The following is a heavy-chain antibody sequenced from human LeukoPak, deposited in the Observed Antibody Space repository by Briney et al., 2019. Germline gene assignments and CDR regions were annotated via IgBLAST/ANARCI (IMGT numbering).Heavy chain of an antibody. CDR3: ARDPIMITFGGDAFDI. CDR1: GYTFTGYY. Sequence: GASVKVSCKASGYTFTGYYMHWVRQAPGQGLEWMGWINPNSGGTNYAQKFQGRVTMTRDTSISTAYMELSRLRSDDTAVYYCARDPIMITFGGDAFDIWGQGTMVTASS. CDR2: INPNSGGT. J-gene: IGHJ3*02. V-gene: IGHV1-2*02. D-gene: IGHD3-16*01.